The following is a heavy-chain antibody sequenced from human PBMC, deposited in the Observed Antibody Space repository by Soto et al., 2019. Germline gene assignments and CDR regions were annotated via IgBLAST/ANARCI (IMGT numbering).Heavy chain of an antibody. D-gene: IGHD3-22*01. J-gene: IGHJ4*02. CDR1: GFSLSTSGVG. Sequence: QITLKESGPTLVKPTQTLTLTCTFSGFSLSTSGVGVAWIRQPPGKALEWLALIYWDDDKRYSPSPKSRLTVTKDTSKNQVVLTMTNMDPVDTATYYCEHDSSGYYGFDYWGQVSLVTVSS. CDR2: IYWDDDK. CDR3: EHDSSGYYGFDY. V-gene: IGHV2-5*02.